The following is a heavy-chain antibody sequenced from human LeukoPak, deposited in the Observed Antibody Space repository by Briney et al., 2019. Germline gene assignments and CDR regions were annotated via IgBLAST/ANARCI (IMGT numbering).Heavy chain of an antibody. CDR2: IHYSGST. V-gene: IGHV4-39*01. CDR3: ARRHRSSWSDFDY. CDR1: GDSISSSSYY. Sequence: KPSETLSLTCSVSGDSISSSSYYWDWIRQPPGKGLEWIGTIHYSGSTYSIPSLKSRVAISVDTSKNQFSLKLSSVTAADTAVYYCARRHRSSWSDFDYWGQGTLVTVSS. D-gene: IGHD6-13*01. J-gene: IGHJ4*02.